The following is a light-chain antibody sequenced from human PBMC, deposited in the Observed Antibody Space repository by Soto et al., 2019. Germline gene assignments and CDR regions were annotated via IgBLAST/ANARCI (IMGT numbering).Light chain of an antibody. CDR1: QGIGNH. V-gene: IGKV1-27*01. CDR2: AAS. Sequence: IQMTQSPSSLSASIGDRVTITCRASQGIGNHLAWHQQKPGKPPKVLIYAASTLQSGFPSRFSGSGSGTDFTLTISSLQPEDVATYYCQKYNSDPEAFGPGTKVYIK. J-gene: IGKJ3*01. CDR3: QKYNSDPEA.